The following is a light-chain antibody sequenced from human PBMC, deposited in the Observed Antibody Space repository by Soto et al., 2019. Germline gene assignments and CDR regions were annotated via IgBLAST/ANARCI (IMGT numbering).Light chain of an antibody. J-gene: IGLJ1*01. CDR2: EVS. CDR1: SSDVGAYHY. CDR3: SSYAGTNNYV. V-gene: IGLV2-8*01. Sequence: QSALTQPPSASGSPGQSVTISCTGTSSDVGAYHYVSWYQQHPGKAPTLIIYEVSQRPSGVPDRFSGSKPGNTASLTVSGLQADDEADYYCSSYAGTNNYVFGTGTKVTVL.